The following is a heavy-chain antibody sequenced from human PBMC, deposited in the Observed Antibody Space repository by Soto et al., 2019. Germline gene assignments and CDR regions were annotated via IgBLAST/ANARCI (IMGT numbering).Heavy chain of an antibody. V-gene: IGHV4-39*01. CDR3: ARRVWNQYHFDY. J-gene: IGHJ4*02. CDR2: IYYSGTT. CDR1: DGSISSNIYY. D-gene: IGHD1-1*01. Sequence: PSETLSLTCTVSDGSISSNIYYWGWIRQPPGKGLEWVGSIYYSGTTYYNPSLKSRVTISVDTSKKQFSLKLSTVTAADTSVYYCARRVWNQYHFDYWGQGALVTVSS.